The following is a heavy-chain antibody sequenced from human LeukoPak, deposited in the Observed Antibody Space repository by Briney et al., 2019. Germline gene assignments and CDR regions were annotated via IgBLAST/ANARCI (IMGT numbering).Heavy chain of an antibody. V-gene: IGHV1-2*02. CDR1: GYTFTGYY. CDR2: INPKSGDT. CDR3: ASGYSGYDLNY. Sequence: VASVKVSYKASGYTFTGYYLHWARQAPGQGLEWLGWINPKSGDTDYAQKFQGRVTMTRDTSINTAYMELSGLKPDDTAIYYCASGYSGYDLNYWGQGTQVTVSS. J-gene: IGHJ4*02. D-gene: IGHD5-12*01.